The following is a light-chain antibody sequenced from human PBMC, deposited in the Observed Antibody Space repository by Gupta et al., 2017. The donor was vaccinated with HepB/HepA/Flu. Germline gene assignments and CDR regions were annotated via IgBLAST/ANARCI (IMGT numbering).Light chain of an antibody. J-gene: IGLJ2*01. CDR1: SGYSHYS. Sequence: HLMVPQSSSASASLGSSVKLTCPLSSGYSHYSIGWHQQQPGKAPQVLMKGESSGRYNKGSGTPDRFSGYCSGAARYLTIANLQAEDEADYYCETWDSNIRVFGGGTKLTVL. V-gene: IGLV4-60*03. CDR2: GESSGRY. CDR3: ETWDSNIRV.